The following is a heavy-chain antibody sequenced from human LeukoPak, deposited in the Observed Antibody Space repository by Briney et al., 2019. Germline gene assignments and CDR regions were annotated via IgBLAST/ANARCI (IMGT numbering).Heavy chain of an antibody. Sequence: PGGSLRLSCVASGFTLRSYVMNWVRQTPGKGLEWVSSISGSGDSTFYADSVKGRFSISRDNSKNTLYLQMNSLRAEDTAVYYCARDRGSWYGNSPDDIDYWGQGTLVTVSS. CDR3: ARDRGSWYGNSPDDIDY. CDR2: ISGSGDST. CDR1: GFTLRSYV. V-gene: IGHV3-23*01. J-gene: IGHJ4*02. D-gene: IGHD6-13*01.